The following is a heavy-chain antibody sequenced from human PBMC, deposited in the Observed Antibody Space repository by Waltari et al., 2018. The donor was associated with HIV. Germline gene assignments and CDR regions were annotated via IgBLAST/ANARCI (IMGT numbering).Heavy chain of an antibody. V-gene: IGHV3-48*01. CDR3: ARTRRYESSYLYYIDN. CDR2: ISFSSSHI. Sequence: VQLVESGGALVQLGGSLRISCASSGFSLSSSTMHWFRQAPGKGLEWFSSISFSSSHIYDADSVKGRFTISRDNAKNSLYLQMNSLRAEDTAMYYCARTRRYESSYLYYIDNWGQGTLVTVSS. J-gene: IGHJ4*02. CDR1: GFSLSSST. D-gene: IGHD5-12*01.